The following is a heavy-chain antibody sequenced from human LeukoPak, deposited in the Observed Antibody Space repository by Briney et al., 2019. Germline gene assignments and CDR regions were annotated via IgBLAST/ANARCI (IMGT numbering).Heavy chain of an antibody. J-gene: IGHJ4*02. CDR2: AYYSGST. CDR3: ARRNDYSDY. CDR1: GGSIRDYY. V-gene: IGHV4-59*08. Sequence: SETLSLTCTVSGGSIRDYYWSWIRQPPGKGLEWIGDAYYSGSTNYNPSLKSRVTTSVDTSKNQFSLRLRSVTAADTAVYYCARRNDYSDYWGQGTLVTVSS.